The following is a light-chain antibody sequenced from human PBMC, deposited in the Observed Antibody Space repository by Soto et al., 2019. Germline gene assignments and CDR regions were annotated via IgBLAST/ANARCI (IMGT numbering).Light chain of an antibody. J-gene: IGKJ2*01. CDR1: QSVNDY. CDR2: GAS. CDR3: QHRGRWPRT. Sequence: EIVLTQSPATLSLSPGERATLSCSASQSVNDYLAWYQQKPGQATRLLIYGASNRATGIPVRFSGSGSGTDFTLTISSLEPEDFAVYYCQHRGRWPRTFGQGTKLEIK. V-gene: IGKV3-11*01.